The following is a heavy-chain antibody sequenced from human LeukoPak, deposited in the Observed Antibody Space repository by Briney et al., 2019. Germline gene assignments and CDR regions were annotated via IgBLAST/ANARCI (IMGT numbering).Heavy chain of an antibody. CDR3: ARVHHNYYDSSGYYAGGNWFDP. D-gene: IGHD3-22*01. CDR2: IIPIFGTA. CDR1: GYTFTSYY. V-gene: IGHV1-69*13. J-gene: IGHJ5*02. Sequence: GASVKVSCKASGYTFTSYYMHWVRQAPGQGLEWMGGIIPIFGTANYAQKFQGRVTITADESTSTAYMELSSLRSEDTAVYYCARVHHNYYDSSGYYAGGNWFDPWGQGTLVTVSS.